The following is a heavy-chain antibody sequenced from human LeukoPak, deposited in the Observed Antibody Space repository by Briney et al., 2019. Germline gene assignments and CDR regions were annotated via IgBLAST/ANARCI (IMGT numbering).Heavy chain of an antibody. V-gene: IGHV3-23*01. CDR1: GFTFSSYA. CDR3: ARCYYYDSSGTMDV. Sequence: GGSLRLSCAASGFTFSSYAMSWVRQAPGKGLEWVSTMSGSGGSTYYADSVKGRFTISRDNSKNTLYLQMNSLRAEDTAVYYCARCYYYDSSGTMDVWGKGTTVTISS. D-gene: IGHD3-22*01. J-gene: IGHJ6*03. CDR2: MSGSGGST.